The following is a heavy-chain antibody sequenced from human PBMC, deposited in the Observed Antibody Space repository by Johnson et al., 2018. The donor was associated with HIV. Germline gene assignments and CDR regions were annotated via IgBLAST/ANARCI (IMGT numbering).Heavy chain of an antibody. CDR3: VRDRRIAALFDAFDI. CDR2: IGSSGSPI. CDR1: RFTFSDYY. V-gene: IGHV3-11*04. Sequence: QVQLVESGGGLVQPGGSLRLSCAASRFTFSDYYMSWIRQAPGKGLEWISYIGSSGSPIYYADSVRGRCTISRDNAKNSLYLQMNSLRAEDTAVYYCVRDRRIAALFDAFDIWGQGTMVTVS. D-gene: IGHD6-6*01. J-gene: IGHJ3*02.